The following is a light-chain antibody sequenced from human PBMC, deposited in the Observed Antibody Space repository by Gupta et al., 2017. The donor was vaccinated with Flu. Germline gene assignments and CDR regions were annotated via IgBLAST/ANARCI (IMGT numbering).Light chain of an antibody. J-gene: IGKJ2*03. CDR2: GAS. CDR3: QHHGDAPYS. V-gene: IGKV3-20*01. CDR1: RSVSNTY. Sequence: LVLTQSPGTPSLSPGETATLSCRASRSVSNTYFAWYQHRPGQSPRPLIYGASNRATGIPERFSGSGSGTDFTLTISRLEPEDSAVYYCQHHGDAPYSFGQGTKLEIK.